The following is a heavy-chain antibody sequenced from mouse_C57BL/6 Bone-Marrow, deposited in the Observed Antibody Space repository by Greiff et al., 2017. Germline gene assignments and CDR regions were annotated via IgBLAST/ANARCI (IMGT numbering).Heavy chain of an antibody. CDR2: IYPRSGNT. CDR3: AKSQYYYGRVYAMDY. V-gene: IGHV1-81*01. Sequence: QVQLQQSGAELARPGASVKLSCKASGYTFTSYGISWVKQRTGQGLEWIGEIYPRSGNTYYNEKFKGKATLTADKSSSTAYMELRSLTSEDSAVYFCAKSQYYYGRVYAMDYWGQGTSVTVSS. D-gene: IGHD1-1*01. J-gene: IGHJ4*01. CDR1: GYTFTSYG.